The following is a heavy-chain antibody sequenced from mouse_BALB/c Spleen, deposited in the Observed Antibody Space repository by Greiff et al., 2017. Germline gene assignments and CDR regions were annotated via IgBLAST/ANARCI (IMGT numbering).Heavy chain of an antibody. CDR1: GYSFTGYF. D-gene: IGHD2-2*01. Sequence: VTLKESGPELVKPGASVKISCKASGYSFTGYFMNWVKQSHGKSLEWIGRINPYNGDTFYNQKFKGKATLTVDKSSSTAHMELLSLTSEDSAVYYCGRCYGSYWYFDVWGAGTTVTVSS. CDR3: GRCYGSYWYFDV. J-gene: IGHJ1*01. V-gene: IGHV1-37*01. CDR2: INPYNGDT.